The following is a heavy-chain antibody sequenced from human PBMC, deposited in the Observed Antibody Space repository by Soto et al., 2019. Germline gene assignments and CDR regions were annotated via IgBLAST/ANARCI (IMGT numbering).Heavy chain of an antibody. Sequence: SETLSLTCAVSGGSISSSNWWSWVRQPPGKGLEWIGEIYHSGSTNYNPSLKSRVTISVDKSKNQFSLKLSSVTAADTAVYYCARAPLVYCSGGSCYSRSFDYWGQGTLVTVSS. D-gene: IGHD2-15*01. V-gene: IGHV4-4*02. CDR3: ARAPLVYCSGGSCYSRSFDY. J-gene: IGHJ4*02. CDR1: GGSISSSNW. CDR2: IYHSGST.